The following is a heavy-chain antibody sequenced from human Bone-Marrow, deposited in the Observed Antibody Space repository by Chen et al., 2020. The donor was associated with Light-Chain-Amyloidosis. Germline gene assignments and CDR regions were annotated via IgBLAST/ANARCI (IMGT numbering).Heavy chain of an antibody. CDR3: ARKTDSGGSGDY. D-gene: IGHD2-15*01. CDR2: IYSGGST. Sequence: EVQLVETGGGLIQPGGSLRLSCAASGFSVSSNYMTWVRQAPGKGLECVSAIYSGGSTYHADSVKGRFTISRDNSKNTLYLQMNSLRAEDTAVYYCARKTDSGGSGDYRGQGALVTVSS. V-gene: IGHV3-53*02. CDR1: GFSVSSNY. J-gene: IGHJ4*02.